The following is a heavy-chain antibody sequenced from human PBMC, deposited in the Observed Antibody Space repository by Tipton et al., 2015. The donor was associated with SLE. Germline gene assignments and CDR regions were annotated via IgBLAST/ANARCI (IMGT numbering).Heavy chain of an antibody. CDR3: ARGRMVRGVDY. D-gene: IGHD3-10*01. Sequence: TLSLTCAVYGGSFSGYYWSWIRQPPGKGLEWIGYIYYSGSTYYNPSLKSRVTISVDTSKNQFSLKLSSVTAADTAVYYCARGRMVRGVDYWGQGTLVTVSS. CDR2: IYYSGST. J-gene: IGHJ4*02. CDR1: GGSFSGYY. V-gene: IGHV4-34*01.